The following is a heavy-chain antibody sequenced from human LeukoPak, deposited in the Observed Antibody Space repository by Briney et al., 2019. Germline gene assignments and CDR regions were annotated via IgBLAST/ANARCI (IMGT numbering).Heavy chain of an antibody. CDR2: ISAYNGNT. D-gene: IGHD2-15*01. V-gene: IGHV1-18*01. J-gene: IGHJ4*02. CDR3: ARVDCSGGSCYSDFDY. Sequence: ASVKVPCKASGYTFTSYGISWVRQAPGQGLEWMGWISAYNGNTNYAQKLQGRVTMTTDTSTSTAYMELRSLRSDDTAVYYCARVDCSGGSCYSDFDYWGQGTLVTVSS. CDR1: GYTFTSYG.